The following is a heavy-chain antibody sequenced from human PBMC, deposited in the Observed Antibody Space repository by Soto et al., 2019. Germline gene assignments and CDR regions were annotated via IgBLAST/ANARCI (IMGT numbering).Heavy chain of an antibody. D-gene: IGHD6-13*01. J-gene: IGHJ4*02. V-gene: IGHV2-5*02. Sequence: QITLKESGPPLVTPTQTLTLTCTFSGFSLSTSGVGVGWIRQPPGKALEWLALIYWDDDKRYSPCLKSRPTIAKDTSKTPVVLTLTDMDPVDTATYYCAHSIAPRIFDYWGQGTLVTVSS. CDR1: GFSLSTSGVG. CDR3: AHSIAPRIFDY. CDR2: IYWDDDK.